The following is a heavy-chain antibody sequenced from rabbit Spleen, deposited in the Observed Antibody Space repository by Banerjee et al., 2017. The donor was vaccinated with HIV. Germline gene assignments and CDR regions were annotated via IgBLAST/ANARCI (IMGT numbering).Heavy chain of an antibody. V-gene: IGHV1S45*01. CDR1: GFSFSTGYF. D-gene: IGHD4-1*01. Sequence: QEQLEESGGDLVKPEGSLTLTCTASGFSFSTGYFLCWVRQAPGKGLEWIGCIYTGSSGNTYYASWAKGRFTTSKTSSTTVTLQMTSLTAADTATYFCARVYSSVNERYFSLWGPGTLVTVS. J-gene: IGHJ4*01. CDR2: IYTGSSGNT. CDR3: ARVYSSVNERYFSL.